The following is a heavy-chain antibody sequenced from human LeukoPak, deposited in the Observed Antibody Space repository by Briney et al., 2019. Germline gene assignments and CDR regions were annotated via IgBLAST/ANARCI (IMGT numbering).Heavy chain of an antibody. V-gene: IGHV3-23*01. D-gene: IGHD2-2*01. Sequence: GGSLRLSCAASGFTFSSYAMSWVRQAPGKGLEWVSAISGSGGSTYYADSVKGRFTISRDNAKNSLYLQMDSLRAEDTAVYYCARGGICSSTTCPFDYWGQGTLVTVSS. J-gene: IGHJ4*02. CDR3: ARGGICSSTTCPFDY. CDR2: ISGSGGST. CDR1: GFTFSSYA.